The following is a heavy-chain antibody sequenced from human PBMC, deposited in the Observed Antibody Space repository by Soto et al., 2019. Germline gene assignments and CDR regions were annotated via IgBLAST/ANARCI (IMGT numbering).Heavy chain of an antibody. Sequence: EVQLVETGGGLIQPGGSLKLSCAASGLTVNSNYMSWVRQSPGKGLDWVSIIYRDTSTYYADSVRGRFTISRDNSKNTLYLQMNSLRVEDTAVYYCASTRGSSYDYWGQGTLVTVSS. CDR2: IYRDTST. CDR1: GLTVNSNY. V-gene: IGHV3-53*02. J-gene: IGHJ4*02. D-gene: IGHD6-6*01. CDR3: ASTRGSSYDY.